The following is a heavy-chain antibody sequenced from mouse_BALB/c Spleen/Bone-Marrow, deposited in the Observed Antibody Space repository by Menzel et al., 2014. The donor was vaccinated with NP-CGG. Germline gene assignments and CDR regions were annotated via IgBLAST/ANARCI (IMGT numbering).Heavy chain of an antibody. CDR1: GFDFSRYW. Sequence: VQLQQSGGGLVQPGGSLKLPCAAPGFDFSRYWMSWVRQAPGKGLEWIGEINPDSSTINYTPSLKDKFIISRDNAKNTLYLQMRKVRSEDTALYYCARQGYYGYSDYWGQGTTLTVSS. CDR2: INPDSSTI. V-gene: IGHV4-1*02. J-gene: IGHJ2*01. CDR3: ARQGYYGYSDY. D-gene: IGHD1-2*01.